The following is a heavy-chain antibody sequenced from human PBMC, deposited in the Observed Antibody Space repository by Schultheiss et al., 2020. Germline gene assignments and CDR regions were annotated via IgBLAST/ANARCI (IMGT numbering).Heavy chain of an antibody. Sequence: SQTLSLTCTVSGGSISSYYWSWIRQPPGKGLEWIGYIYYSGSTNYNPSLKSRVTISVDTSKNQFSLKLSSVTAADTAVYYCARLNGGDPDPRGYWFDPWGQGTLVNVSS. J-gene: IGHJ5*02. CDR1: GGSISSYY. CDR2: IYYSGST. V-gene: IGHV4-59*08. D-gene: IGHD2-21*02. CDR3: ARLNGGDPDPRGYWFDP.